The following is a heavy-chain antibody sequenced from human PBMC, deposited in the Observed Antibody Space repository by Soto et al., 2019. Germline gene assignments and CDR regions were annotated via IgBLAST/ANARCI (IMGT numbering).Heavy chain of an antibody. J-gene: IGHJ4*02. CDR1: GYTFTSYY. CDR2: INPSGGST. Sequence: QVQLVQSGAEVKKPGASVKVSCKASGYTFTSYYMHWVRQAPGQGLEWMGIINPSGGSTSYAQKCQGRVTMTRETSTSTAYMELSSLRSEDTAVYYCARGNIHGDIVFDYWGQGTMVTVSS. D-gene: IGHD2-15*01. V-gene: IGHV1-46*01. CDR3: ARGNIHGDIVFDY.